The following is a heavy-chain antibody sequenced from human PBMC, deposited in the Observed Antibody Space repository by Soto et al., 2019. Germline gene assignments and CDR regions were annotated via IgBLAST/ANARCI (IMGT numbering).Heavy chain of an antibody. J-gene: IGHJ4*02. CDR1: GGSISSGGYY. CDR2: IYYSGST. Sequence: PSEILSLTCTVSGGSISSGGYYWSWIRQPPGKGLEWIGYIYYSGSTYYNPSLKSRVTISVDTSKNQFSLKLSSVTAADTAVYYCARSGSYSSAAFDYWGQGTLVTVSS. D-gene: IGHD1-26*01. CDR3: ARSGSYSSAAFDY. V-gene: IGHV4-30-4*01.